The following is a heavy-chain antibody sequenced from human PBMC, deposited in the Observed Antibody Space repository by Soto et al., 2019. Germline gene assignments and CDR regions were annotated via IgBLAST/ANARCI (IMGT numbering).Heavy chain of an antibody. J-gene: IGHJ4*02. D-gene: IGHD3-22*01. Sequence: PGGCMGLSCAASGLTFCVQLMHLFCQAPGKGLVWVSRISSDGSSADYADSAKGRFTISRDNTKNTLYLQMNSLRAEDTALYYCARVLYGSSGGCHPNFAFRGKGTPVPVTS. CDR3: ARVLYGSSGGCHPNFAF. V-gene: IGHV3-74*01. CDR2: ISSDGSSA. CDR1: GLTFCVQL.